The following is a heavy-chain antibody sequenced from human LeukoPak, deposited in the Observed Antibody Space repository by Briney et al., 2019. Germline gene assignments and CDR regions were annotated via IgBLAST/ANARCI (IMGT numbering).Heavy chain of an antibody. CDR3: ARDLTISVYNWFDP. V-gene: IGHV4-4*07. Sequence: PSQTLSLTCTVSAGSISSYYWSWIRQPAGKGLEWIGRIYTSGSTNYNPSPKSRVTMPVDTSKNQFSLKLSSVTAADTAVYYCARDLTISVYNWFDPWGQGTLVTVSS. J-gene: IGHJ5*02. CDR1: AGSISSYY. CDR2: IYTSGST. D-gene: IGHD3-3*01.